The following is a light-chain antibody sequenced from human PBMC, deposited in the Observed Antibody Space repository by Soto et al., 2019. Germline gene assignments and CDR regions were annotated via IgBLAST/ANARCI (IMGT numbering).Light chain of an antibody. V-gene: IGLV1-44*01. CDR1: SSNIGSNA. Sequence: QSVLTQPPSVSGTPGQRVTVSCSGSSSNIGSNAVNWYQQLPGTAPKLLIYNNNQRPSGVPDRFSGSKSGTSASLAISGLQSEDEADYHCAAWDDSLKGPVFGGGTKLTVL. CDR2: NNN. CDR3: AAWDDSLKGPV. J-gene: IGLJ3*02.